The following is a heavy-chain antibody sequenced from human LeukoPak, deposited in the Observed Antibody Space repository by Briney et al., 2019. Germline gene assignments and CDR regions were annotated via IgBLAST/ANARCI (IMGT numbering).Heavy chain of an antibody. CDR2: INIRGST. CDR1: GDSLTNYY. V-gene: IGHV4-4*07. D-gene: IGHD3-22*01. J-gene: IGHJ4*02. Sequence: PSETLSHTCTVSGDSLTNYYWSWIRQPAGKGLEWIGRINIRGSTNYNTSLESRVTMSLDTSNNQFSLRLRSMTAADTAVYYCARDRYFDTSGTYYELGYWGQGILVTVSS. CDR3: ARDRYFDTSGTYYELGY.